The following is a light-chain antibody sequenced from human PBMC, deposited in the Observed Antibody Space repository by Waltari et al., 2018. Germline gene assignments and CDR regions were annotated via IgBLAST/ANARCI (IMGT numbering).Light chain of an antibody. J-gene: IGLJ3*02. CDR1: SDINVRTYK. Sequence: QAVLTQPASLSASPGASVSLACTLRSDINVRTYKIYWYQQRPWSPPQFHVKYRTDSETQRRSGVPGRFSGSKDTSDTAGILLISGLQAEDADDYYCMILHSNAGVFGGGTKLTVL. CDR3: MILHSNAGV. CDR2: YRTDSET. V-gene: IGLV5-45*01.